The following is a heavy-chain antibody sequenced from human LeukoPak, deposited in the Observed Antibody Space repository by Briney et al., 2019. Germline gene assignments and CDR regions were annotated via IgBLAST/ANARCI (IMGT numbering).Heavy chain of an antibody. J-gene: IGHJ3*02. Sequence: GGSLRLSCAASGFTIDDYAMHWVRQTPGKGLEWVSGISWNSGSIGYADSVKGRFTISRDNAKNSLYLQMNSLRAEDTALYYCAKVGSGWYSGAFDIWGQGTMVTVSS. CDR2: ISWNSGSI. CDR1: GFTIDDYA. V-gene: IGHV3-9*01. CDR3: AKVGSGWYSGAFDI. D-gene: IGHD6-19*01.